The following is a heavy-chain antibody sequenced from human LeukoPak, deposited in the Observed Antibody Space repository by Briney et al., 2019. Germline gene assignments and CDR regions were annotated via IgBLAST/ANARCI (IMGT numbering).Heavy chain of an antibody. CDR2: IFYSGST. D-gene: IGHD1-1*01. J-gene: IGHJ3*02. CDR3: ARDPQGGTTSDAFDI. CDR1: GGSIGTYY. V-gene: IGHV4-59*01. Sequence: SETLSLTCTVSGGSIGTYYWSWIRQPPGKGLEWIGYIFYSGSTNYSPSLKSRVTISLDSSKNQFSLNLRSVTAADTAVYFCARDPQGGTTSDAFDIWGQGTMVTVSS.